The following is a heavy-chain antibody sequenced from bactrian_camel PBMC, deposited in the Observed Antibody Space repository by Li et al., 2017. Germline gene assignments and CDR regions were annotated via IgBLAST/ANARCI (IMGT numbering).Heavy chain of an antibody. CDR1: GHTYSSNS. V-gene: IGHV3-3*01. D-gene: IGHD1*01. J-gene: IGHJ6*01. CDR2: HYTGGSSP. Sequence: VQLVESGGGSVQAGGSLRLSCVDSGHTYSSNSWGWFRQAPGKEREAVAWHYTGGSSPYYAGSVKGRFTISRENDKNTVYLQMDNLKPEDTAMYYCASDRSLGFCVEMMRGKIRRGSGYRGQGTQVTVS. CDR3: ASDRSLGFCVEMMRGKIRRGSGY.